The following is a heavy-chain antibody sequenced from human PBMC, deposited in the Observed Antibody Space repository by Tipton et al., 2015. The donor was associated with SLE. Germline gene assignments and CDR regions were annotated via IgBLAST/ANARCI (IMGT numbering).Heavy chain of an antibody. D-gene: IGHD1-26*01. CDR3: ARTLGAIAHTVYDAFDI. CDR2: ISASGST. J-gene: IGHJ3*02. V-gene: IGHV4-61*09. CDR1: GGSISSSNHY. Sequence: TLSLTCTVSGGSISSSNHYWSWIRQPAGKGLEWLGHISASGSTNYNPSLKSRVTMSVDMSKNQFSLRLTSVTAADTAVYYCARTLGAIAHTVYDAFDIWGQGKMVTVSS.